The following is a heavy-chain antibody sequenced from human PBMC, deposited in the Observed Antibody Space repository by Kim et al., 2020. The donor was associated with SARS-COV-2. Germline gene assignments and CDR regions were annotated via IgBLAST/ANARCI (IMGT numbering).Heavy chain of an antibody. CDR2: ISYDGSNK. J-gene: IGHJ6*02. V-gene: IGHV3-30*18. Sequence: GGSLRLSCAASGFTFSSYGMHWVRQAPGKGLEWVAVISYDGSNKYYADSVKGRFTISRDNSKNTLYLQMNSLRAEDTAVYYCAKMDVVVPAAIRYYYYGMDVWGQGTTVTVSS. CDR3: AKMDVVVPAAIRYYYYGMDV. CDR1: GFTFSSYG. D-gene: IGHD2-2*02.